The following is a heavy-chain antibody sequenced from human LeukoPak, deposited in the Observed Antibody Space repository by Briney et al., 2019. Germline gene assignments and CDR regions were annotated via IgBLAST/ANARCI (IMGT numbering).Heavy chain of an antibody. CDR3: ARDYYDSSGSSWFDP. Sequence: GGTLRLSCVVSGFTFSSYSMSWVRQAPGKGLEWVSVIYSGGSTYYADSVKGRFTISRDNAKNSPYLQMNSLRAEDTALYYCARDYYDSSGSSWFDPWGQGTLVTVSS. J-gene: IGHJ5*02. CDR1: GFTFSSYS. D-gene: IGHD3-22*01. CDR2: IYSGGST. V-gene: IGHV3-66*01.